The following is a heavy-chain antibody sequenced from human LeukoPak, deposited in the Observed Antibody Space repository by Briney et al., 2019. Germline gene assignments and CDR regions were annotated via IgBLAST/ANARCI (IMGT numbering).Heavy chain of an antibody. CDR2: IIPMFGTA. CDR1: GGTFSSSA. Sequence: GASVKVSCKASGGTFSSSAISWVRQAPGQGLQWMGGIIPMFGTADYAQKFQGRITITADESTSTAYMELSSLRSEDSAMYYCVTGDSGIYYVFDYWGQGTLVTVSS. J-gene: IGHJ4*02. CDR3: VTGDSGIYYVFDY. V-gene: IGHV1-69*13. D-gene: IGHD1-26*01.